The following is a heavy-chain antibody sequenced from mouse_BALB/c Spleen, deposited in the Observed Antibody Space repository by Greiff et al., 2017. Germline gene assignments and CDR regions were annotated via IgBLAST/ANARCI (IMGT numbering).Heavy chain of an antibody. Sequence: VKLVESGPGLVAPSQSLSITCTVSGFSLTSYDISWIRQPPGKGLEWLGVIWTGGGTNYNSAFMSRLSISKDNSKSQVFLKMNSLQTDDTAIYYCVRDMGFAYWGQGTLVTVSA. CDR1: GFSLTSYD. CDR2: IWTGGGT. V-gene: IGHV2-9-2*01. D-gene: IGHD1-1*02. CDR3: VRDMGFAY. J-gene: IGHJ3*01.